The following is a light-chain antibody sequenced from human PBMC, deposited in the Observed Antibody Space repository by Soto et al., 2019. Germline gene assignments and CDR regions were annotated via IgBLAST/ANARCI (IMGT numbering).Light chain of an antibody. J-gene: IGKJ5*01. Sequence: EIVLTQSPVTLSLSPGERATLSCRASRSFASSYLGWYQQKPGQAPRLLIYDTSTRAAGIPARFSGSGSGTDFTLTISSLQSEDFAVYYCQQYNTWRSITFGQGTRLESK. CDR1: RSFASSY. CDR2: DTS. CDR3: QQYNTWRSIT. V-gene: IGKV3-15*01.